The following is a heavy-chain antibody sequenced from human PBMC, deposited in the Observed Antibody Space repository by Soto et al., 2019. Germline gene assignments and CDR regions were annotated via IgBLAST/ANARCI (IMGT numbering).Heavy chain of an antibody. Sequence: PGGSLTLSCAASGISLSDYYMSWIRQAPGKGLEWVSYISNSGGAIYYADSVKGRFTISRDNAKNSLYLQMNGLRGEDTAVYYCTRHRVTTPLRYWGQGTLVTVSP. CDR2: ISNSGGAI. CDR3: TRHRVTTPLRY. D-gene: IGHD4-17*01. CDR1: GISLSDYY. J-gene: IGHJ4*02. V-gene: IGHV3-11*01.